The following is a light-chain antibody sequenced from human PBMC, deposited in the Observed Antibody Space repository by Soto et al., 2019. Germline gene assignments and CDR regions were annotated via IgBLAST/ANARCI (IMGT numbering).Light chain of an antibody. CDR3: SSYTTTYVV. J-gene: IGLJ2*01. V-gene: IGLV2-14*01. CDR2: NVS. CDR1: SSDVGGYNY. Sequence: QSALTQPASVSGSPGQSITISCTGTSSDVGGYNYVSWYQQHPGKAPKLMIYNVSNRPSGVSNRFSGSKSGNTASPTISGLQAEDEADYYCSSYTTTYVVFGGGTKLTVL.